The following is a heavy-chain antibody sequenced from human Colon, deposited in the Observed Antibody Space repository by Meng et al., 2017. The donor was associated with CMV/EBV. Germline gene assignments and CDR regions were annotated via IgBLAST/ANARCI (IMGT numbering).Heavy chain of an antibody. J-gene: IGHJ4*02. Sequence: GESLKISCEASGFSFSTSHMHWVRQAPGKGLEWVAYIWYDETEKSSADSVEGRFTVSRDNGKNSLYLQMDSLRDEDSGFYYCARETSAVPRMFDIWGQGTLVTVSS. CDR1: GFSFSTSH. CDR3: ARETSAVPRMFDI. CDR2: IWYDETEK. V-gene: IGHV3-33*01. D-gene: IGHD2-15*01.